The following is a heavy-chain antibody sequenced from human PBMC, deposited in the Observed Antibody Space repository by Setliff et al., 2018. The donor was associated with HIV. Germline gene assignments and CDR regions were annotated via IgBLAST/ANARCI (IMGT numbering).Heavy chain of an antibody. J-gene: IGHJ6*03. Sequence: PSETLSLTCSVSGGSISSGGYYRSWIRQHPGKGLEGIGYIYYSGSTYHNPSLKSRVTISVDTSKNQFPLKLSSVTAADTAVYYCARVVAGTPPYYYYYYMDVWGKGTTVTVSS. CDR2: IYYSGST. V-gene: IGHV4-31*03. CDR3: ARVVAGTPPYYYYYYMDV. CDR1: GGSISSGGYY. D-gene: IGHD2-2*01.